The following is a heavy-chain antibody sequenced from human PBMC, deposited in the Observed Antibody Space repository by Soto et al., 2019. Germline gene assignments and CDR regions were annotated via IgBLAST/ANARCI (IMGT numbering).Heavy chain of an antibody. CDR3: ASQYCSSTSCYYNWFDP. CDR1: GGTFSSYA. Sequence: VQLVQSGAEVKKPGSSVKVSCKASGGTFSSYAISWVRQAPGQGLEWMGGIIPIFGTANYAQKFQGRVTITADESTSTAYMELSSLRSEDTAVYYCASQYCSSTSCYYNWFDPWGQGTLVTVSS. V-gene: IGHV1-69*01. J-gene: IGHJ5*02. CDR2: IIPIFGTA. D-gene: IGHD2-2*01.